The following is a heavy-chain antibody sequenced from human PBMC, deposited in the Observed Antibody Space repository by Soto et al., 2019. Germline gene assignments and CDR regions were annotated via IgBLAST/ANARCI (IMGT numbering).Heavy chain of an antibody. CDR1: GGSVSSGDYF. CDR3: ARSPNYYYCGFDV. J-gene: IGHJ6*02. CDR2: IYYSGGT. Sequence: SETLSLTCTVSGGSVSSGDYFWSWLRQSPGKRLEWIAYIYYSGGTNYNPSLKSRATISVDTSKSQVSLTLTSMTAADAALYYCARSPNYYYCGFDVWGQGTAVTVSS. D-gene: IGHD3-10*01. V-gene: IGHV4-61*08.